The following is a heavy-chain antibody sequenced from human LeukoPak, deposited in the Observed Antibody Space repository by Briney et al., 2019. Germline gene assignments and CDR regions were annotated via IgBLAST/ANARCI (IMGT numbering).Heavy chain of an antibody. V-gene: IGHV3-48*01. D-gene: IGHD3-10*01. Sequence: GGSLRLSCAASGFSFSTYSMHWVRQAPGKGLEWVSYISSSSGLIYYADSVKGRFTISRDNAKNSLSLQMNSLRAEDTAVYYCARDHNYYGSGSSHYYYYYMDVWGKGTTVTVSS. CDR2: ISSSSGLI. CDR1: GFSFSTYS. CDR3: ARDHNYYGSGSSHYYYYYMDV. J-gene: IGHJ6*03.